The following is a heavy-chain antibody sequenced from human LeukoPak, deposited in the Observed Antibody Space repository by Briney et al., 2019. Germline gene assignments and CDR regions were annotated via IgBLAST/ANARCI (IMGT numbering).Heavy chain of an antibody. J-gene: IGHJ3*02. Sequence: SETLSLTCTVSGGSISSGGFYWSWIRQPPGKGLEWIGYIYHSGSTFYNPSLKSRVTISLDRSKNQFSLKLSSVTAADTAVYYCARDPSVWGYAFDIWGQGTMFTVSS. CDR1: GGSISSGGFY. CDR3: ARDPSVWGYAFDI. V-gene: IGHV4-30-2*01. CDR2: IYHSGST. D-gene: IGHD7-27*01.